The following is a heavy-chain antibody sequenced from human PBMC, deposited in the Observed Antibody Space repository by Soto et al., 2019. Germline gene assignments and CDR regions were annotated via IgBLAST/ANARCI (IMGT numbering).Heavy chain of an antibody. CDR2: ISYDGSNK. CDR3: AREPRIAARAVDY. J-gene: IGHJ4*02. CDR1: GFTFSSYA. Sequence: GGSLRLSCAASGFTFSSYAMHWVRQAPGKGLEWVAVISYDGSNKYYADSVKGRFTISRDNSKNTLYLQMNSLRAEDTAVYYCAREPRIAARAVDYWGQGTLVTVSS. D-gene: IGHD6-6*01. V-gene: IGHV3-30-3*01.